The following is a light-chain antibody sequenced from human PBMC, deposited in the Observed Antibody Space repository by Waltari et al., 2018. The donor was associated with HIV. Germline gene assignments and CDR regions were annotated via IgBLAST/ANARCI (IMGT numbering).Light chain of an antibody. J-gene: IGLJ2*01. CDR1: RPPRAPAS. CDR2: DNN. CDR3: GTWDPRMGVGV. Sequence: SVLIQPTSRSSAPGQALPTSCRGSRPPRAPASVPCHQHVPGAAPKLLIYDNNERPSGIPDRFSGSKSGTSATLDITGLQAGDEADYYCGTWDPRMGVGVFGGGTKLTVL. V-gene: IGLV1-51*01.